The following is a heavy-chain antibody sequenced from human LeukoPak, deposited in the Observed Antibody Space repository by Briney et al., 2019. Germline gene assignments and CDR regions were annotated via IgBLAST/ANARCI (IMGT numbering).Heavy chain of an antibody. V-gene: IGHV3-23*01. CDR3: ARDPQRSYSGYEIDY. D-gene: IGHD5-12*01. CDR1: GFTFSTFA. CDR2: IFPSGGEI. J-gene: IGHJ4*02. Sequence: GGSLRLSCAASGFTFSTFAMIWVRQPPGKGLEWVSSIFPSGGEIHYADSVRGRFIISRDNSRNTLHLQINSLRPEDTAVYYCARDPQRSYSGYEIDYWGQGTLVTVSS.